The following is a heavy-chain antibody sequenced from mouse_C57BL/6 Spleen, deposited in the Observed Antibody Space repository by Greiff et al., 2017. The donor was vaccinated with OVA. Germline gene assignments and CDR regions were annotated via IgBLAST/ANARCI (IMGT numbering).Heavy chain of an antibody. Sequence: GQGLEWIGNINPSNGGTHYNEKFKSKATLTVDKSSSTAYMQLSSLTSEDSAVYYCASLGSYFDYWGQGTTLTVSS. J-gene: IGHJ2*01. D-gene: IGHD4-1*01. V-gene: IGHV1-53*01. CDR3: ASLGSYFDY. CDR2: INPSNGGT.